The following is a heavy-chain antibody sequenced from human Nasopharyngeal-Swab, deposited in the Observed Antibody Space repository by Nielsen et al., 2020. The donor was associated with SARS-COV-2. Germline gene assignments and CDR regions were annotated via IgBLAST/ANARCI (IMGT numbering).Heavy chain of an antibody. CDR1: GFTFSSYG. CDR3: ARGLYYYGSGSHSYAFDI. Sequence: GESLKISCAASGFTFSSYGMHWVRRAPGKGLEWVAVIWYDGSNKYYADSVKGRFTISRDNSKNTLYLQMNSLRAEDTAVYYCARGLYYYGSGSHSYAFDIWGQGTMVTVSS. V-gene: IGHV3-33*01. CDR2: IWYDGSNK. D-gene: IGHD3-10*01. J-gene: IGHJ3*02.